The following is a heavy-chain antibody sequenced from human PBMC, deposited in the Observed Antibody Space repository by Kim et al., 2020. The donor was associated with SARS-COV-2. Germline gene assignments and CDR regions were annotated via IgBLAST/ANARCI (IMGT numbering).Heavy chain of an antibody. CDR3: ARSAAAGVGDWFDP. J-gene: IGHJ5*02. D-gene: IGHD6-13*01. Sequence: ASVKVSCKASGYTFTSYAMHWVRQAPGQRLEWMGWINAGNGNTKYSQKFQGRVTITRDTSASTAYMELSSLRSEDTAVYYCARSAAAGVGDWFDPWGQGTLVTVSS. CDR1: GYTFTSYA. V-gene: IGHV1-3*01. CDR2: INAGNGNT.